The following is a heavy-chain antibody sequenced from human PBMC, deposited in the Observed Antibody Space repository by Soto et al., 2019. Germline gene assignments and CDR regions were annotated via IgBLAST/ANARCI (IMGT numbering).Heavy chain of an antibody. D-gene: IGHD4-17*01. CDR3: ARARTLYGDDAISNY. Sequence: GGSLRLSCAASGFTFSSYSMNWVRQAPGKGLEWVSYISSSSSTIYYADSVKGRFTISRDNAKNSLYLQMNSLRDEDTAVYYCARARTLYGDDAISNYWGQGTLVTVSS. V-gene: IGHV3-48*02. CDR2: ISSSSSTI. J-gene: IGHJ4*02. CDR1: GFTFSSYS.